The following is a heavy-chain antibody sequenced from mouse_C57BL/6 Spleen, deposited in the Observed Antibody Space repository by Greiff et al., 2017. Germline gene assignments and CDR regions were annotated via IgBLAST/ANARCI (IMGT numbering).Heavy chain of an antibody. V-gene: IGHV1-42*01. CDR2: INPSTGGT. Sequence: EVQLQQSGTELVKPGASVKLSCKASGYTFTSYWMHWVKQSPEKSLEWIGEINPSTGGTTYNQKFKAKATLTVDKSSSTAYMQLKSLTSEDSAVYYCARPYDYHYAMDYWGQGTSVTVSS. D-gene: IGHD2-4*01. CDR3: ARPYDYHYAMDY. J-gene: IGHJ4*01. CDR1: GYTFTSYW.